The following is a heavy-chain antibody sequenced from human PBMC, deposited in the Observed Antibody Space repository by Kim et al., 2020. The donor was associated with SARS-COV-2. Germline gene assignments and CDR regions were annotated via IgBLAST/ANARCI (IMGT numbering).Heavy chain of an antibody. J-gene: IGHJ4*02. CDR2: ITKNGGST. CDR1: GFTFSNYA. D-gene: IGHD3-10*01. Sequence: GGSLRLSCSASGFTFSNYAMTWVRQAPGKGLEYVSGITKNGGSTYYADAVKGRFTISRDNSKNTLYLQMSSLRVEDTAVYYCLKGGRGSAYDYWGQGTLVSVSS. V-gene: IGHV3-64D*06. CDR3: LKGGRGSAYDY.